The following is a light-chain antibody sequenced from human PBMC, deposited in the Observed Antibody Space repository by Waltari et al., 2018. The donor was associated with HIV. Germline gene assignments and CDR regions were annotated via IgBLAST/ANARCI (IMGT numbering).Light chain of an antibody. V-gene: IGLV2-14*01. CDR2: EET. Sequence: QSALTQPASVSGSPGQSITISCTGTSSDIGDYDYVQWCQLHPGNAPTLIIYEETGRPSGISGRFSGSKTGNTAALPITGRQAEVDGDYYCCSYRTNNPVDVFGTGTKVTVL. CDR1: SSDIGDYDY. CDR3: CSYRTNNPVDV. J-gene: IGLJ1*01.